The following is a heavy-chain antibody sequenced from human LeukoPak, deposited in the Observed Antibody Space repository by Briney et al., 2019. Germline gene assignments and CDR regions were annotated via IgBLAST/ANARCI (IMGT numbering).Heavy chain of an antibody. D-gene: IGHD1-26*01. V-gene: IGHV3-23*01. CDR2: ISGGGGST. J-gene: IGHJ4*02. CDR1: GFTFTSYS. CDR3: AKGGKWDVTPFDY. Sequence: GGSLRLSCAASGFTFTSYSMNWVRQAPGQGLEWVSTISGGGGSTYYADSVKGRFTISRDNSKNTLYLQVNSLRAEDTAVYYCAKGGKWDVTPFDYWGQGTLVTVSS.